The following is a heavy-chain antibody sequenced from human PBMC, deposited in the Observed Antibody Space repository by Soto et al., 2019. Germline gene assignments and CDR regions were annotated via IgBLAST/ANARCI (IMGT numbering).Heavy chain of an antibody. J-gene: IGHJ4*02. CDR3: ARGPAFLATVFDF. D-gene: IGHD5-12*01. CDR1: GFTFGGWA. Sequence: GGSLRLSCSASGFTFGGWAMGWVRQAPGKGLEWVSSISGLEETTTYAYSVKGRFTISRDNSKNTVFLQMSSLRAEDTAVYFCARGPAFLATVFDFWGQGTLVTVSS. CDR2: ISGLEETT. V-gene: IGHV3-23*01.